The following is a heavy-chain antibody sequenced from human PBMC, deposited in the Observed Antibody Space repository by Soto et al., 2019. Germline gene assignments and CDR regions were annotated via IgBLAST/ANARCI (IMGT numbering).Heavy chain of an antibody. CDR1: GFTFSSYE. CDR3: ASDRAGIAVAGIGVAFDY. D-gene: IGHD6-19*01. CDR2: ISSSGSTI. V-gene: IGHV3-48*03. J-gene: IGHJ4*02. Sequence: PGGSLRLSCAASGFTFSSYEMNWVRQAPGKGLEWVSYISSSGSTIYYADSVKGRFTISRDNAKNSLYLQMNSLRAEDTAVYYCASDRAGIAVAGIGVAFDYWGQGTLVTV.